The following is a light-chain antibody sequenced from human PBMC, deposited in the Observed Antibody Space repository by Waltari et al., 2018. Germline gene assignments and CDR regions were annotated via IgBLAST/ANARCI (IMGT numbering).Light chain of an antibody. Sequence: DIQMTQSPSSLSASVGDRVTITCRASQGISNSLAWYQQKPGKAPKLLLFAASRLQNGVPSRFSGSGSGTDYNLTISSLQPEDFASYYCQQYYSTPQITFGQGTRLEIK. CDR3: QQYYSTPQIT. CDR1: QGISNS. V-gene: IGKV1-NL1*01. J-gene: IGKJ5*01. CDR2: AAS.